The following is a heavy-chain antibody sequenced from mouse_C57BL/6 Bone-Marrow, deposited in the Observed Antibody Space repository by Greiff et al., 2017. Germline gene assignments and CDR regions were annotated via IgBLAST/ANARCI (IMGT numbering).Heavy chain of an antibody. Sequence: VKLVESGAELARPGASVKMSCKASGYTFTSYTMHWVRQRPGQGLEWIGYINPSSGYTKYNQKFKDKATLTADKSSSTAYMQLSSLTSEDSAVYYCAAPYLSSYAMDYWGQGTSVTVSS. J-gene: IGHJ4*01. CDR1: GYTFTSYT. V-gene: IGHV1-4*01. CDR3: AAPYLSSYAMDY. CDR2: INPSSGYT. D-gene: IGHD2-3*01.